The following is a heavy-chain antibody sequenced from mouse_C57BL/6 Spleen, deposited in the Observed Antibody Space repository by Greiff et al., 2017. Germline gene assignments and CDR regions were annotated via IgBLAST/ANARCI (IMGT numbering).Heavy chain of an antibody. CDR3: ARPGSLRRGAMDY. CDR2: ISSGSSTI. J-gene: IGHJ4*01. V-gene: IGHV5-17*01. D-gene: IGHD3-1*01. Sequence: EVKLLESGGGLVKPGGSLKLSCAAYGFTFSDYGMHWVRQAPEKGLEWVAYISSGSSTIYYADTVKGRFTISRDNAKNTLFLQMTSLRSEDTAMYYCARPGSLRRGAMDYWGQGTSVTVSS. CDR1: GFTFSDYG.